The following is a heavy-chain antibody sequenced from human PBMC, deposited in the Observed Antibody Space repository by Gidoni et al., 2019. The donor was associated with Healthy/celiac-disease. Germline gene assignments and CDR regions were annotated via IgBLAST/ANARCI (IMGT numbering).Heavy chain of an antibody. CDR1: GGSISSGSYY. D-gene: IGHD1-26*01. CDR2: IYTSGST. J-gene: IGHJ2*01. Sequence: QVQLQESGPGLVKPSQTLSLTCTVSGGSISSGSYYWSWIRQPAGKGLEWIGRIYTSGSTNYNPSLKSRVTISVDTSKNQFSLKLSSVTAADTAVYYCARARGGSYYWYFDLWGRGTLVTVSS. CDR3: ARARGGSYYWYFDL. V-gene: IGHV4-61*02.